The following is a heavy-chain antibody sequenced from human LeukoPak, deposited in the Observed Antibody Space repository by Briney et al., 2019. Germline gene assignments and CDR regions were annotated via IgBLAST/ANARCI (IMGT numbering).Heavy chain of an antibody. V-gene: IGHV3-11*01. CDR3: VRVGIAAVVEYFDY. J-gene: IGHJ4*02. CDR1: GFTFSDYY. D-gene: IGHD6-13*01. Sequence: GGSLRLSCAASGFTFSDYYMSWIRQAPGKGLEWVSYISSSGSTIYYADSVKGRFTISRDNAKNSLYLQMNSLRAEDTAVYYCVRVGIAAVVEYFDYWGQGTLVTVSS. CDR2: ISSSGSTI.